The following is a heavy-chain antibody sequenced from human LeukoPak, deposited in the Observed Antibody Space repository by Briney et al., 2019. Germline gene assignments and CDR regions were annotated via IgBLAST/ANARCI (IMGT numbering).Heavy chain of an antibody. D-gene: IGHD1-26*01. CDR2: IYHSGST. CDR1: GYSISSGFY. V-gene: IGHV4-38-2*02. Sequence: SETLSLTCTVSGYSISSGFYWGWIRQPPGKGLEWIGSIYHSGSTYYNPALKSRVTISVDTSKNQFSLSLTSVTAADTAVYYCARDSGSYLLPFDYWGQGILVTVS. J-gene: IGHJ4*02. CDR3: ARDSGSYLLPFDY.